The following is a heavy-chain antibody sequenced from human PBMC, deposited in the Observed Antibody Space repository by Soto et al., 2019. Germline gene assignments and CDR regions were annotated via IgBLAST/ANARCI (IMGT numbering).Heavy chain of an antibody. CDR2: IYYSGST. J-gene: IGHJ5*02. CDR1: CGSIISYY. CDR3: ARGNDFWGRHLDP. Sequence: SETVSLTCTFSCGSIISYYWSWIRQPPGKGLEWIGYIYYSGSTNYNPSLKSRVTISVDTSKNQFSLKLSSVTAADTAVYYCARGNDFWGRHLDPWGQGTLVTVSS. V-gene: IGHV4-59*01. D-gene: IGHD3-3*01.